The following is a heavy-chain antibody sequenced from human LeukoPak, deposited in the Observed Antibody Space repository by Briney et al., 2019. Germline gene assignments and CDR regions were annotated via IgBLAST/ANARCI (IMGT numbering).Heavy chain of an antibody. Sequence: GGSLRLSCAASGLTFSNYAMSWVRQAPGKGLEWVSAISGSGGSTYYADSVKGRFTISRDNSKNTLYLQMNSLRAEDTAVYYCAREIDRDDYNRFFDYWGQGTLVSVSS. V-gene: IGHV3-23*01. CDR3: AREIDRDDYNRFFDY. D-gene: IGHD5-24*01. J-gene: IGHJ4*02. CDR2: ISGSGGST. CDR1: GLTFSNYA.